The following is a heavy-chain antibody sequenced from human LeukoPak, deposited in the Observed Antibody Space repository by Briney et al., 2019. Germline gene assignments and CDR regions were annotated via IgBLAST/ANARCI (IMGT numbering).Heavy chain of an antibody. D-gene: IGHD1-26*01. CDR1: GGSINSYY. Sequence: SETLSLTCTVSGGSINSYYWSWIRQPPGKGLEWIGYIYYSGSTNYNPSLKSRVTMSVDTSKNQFSLNLCSVTAADTAVYYCARSRSGSYSGFDPWGQGTLVTVSS. CDR3: ARSRSGSYSGFDP. V-gene: IGHV4-59*01. CDR2: IYYSGST. J-gene: IGHJ5*02.